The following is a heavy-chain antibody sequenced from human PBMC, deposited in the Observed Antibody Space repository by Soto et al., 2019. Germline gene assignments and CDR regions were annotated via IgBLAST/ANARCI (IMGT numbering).Heavy chain of an antibody. J-gene: IGHJ6*02. CDR3: ARGVAGSGWLYYYYGIEV. CDR1: GDSVSSNSAA. CDR2: TYYRSKWYN. Sequence: SQTLSLTCAISGDSVSSNSAAWHWIRQSPSRGLEWLGRTYYRSKWYNDYAVSVISRITINPDTSKNQFSLQLNSVTPEYTAVYYCARGVAGSGWLYYYYGIEVWGQGTTVTVSS. D-gene: IGHD6-19*01. V-gene: IGHV6-1*01.